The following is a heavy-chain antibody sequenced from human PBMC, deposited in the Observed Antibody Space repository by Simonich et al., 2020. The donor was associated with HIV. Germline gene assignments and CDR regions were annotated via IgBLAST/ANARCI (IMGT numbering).Heavy chain of an antibody. CDR3: AKDRYYNFWSGYYDY. V-gene: IGHV3-23*01. CDR2: IGGSGGRP. CDR1: GFTFSSYA. J-gene: IGHJ4*02. D-gene: IGHD3-3*01. Sequence: EVQLLESGGGLVQPGGSLRLSCAASGFTFSSYAMSWVRQAPGKGLGWVSAIGGSGGRPYYADSVKGRFTISRDNSKNTLYLQMNSLRAEDTAVYYCAKDRYYNFWSGYYDYWGQGTMVTVSS.